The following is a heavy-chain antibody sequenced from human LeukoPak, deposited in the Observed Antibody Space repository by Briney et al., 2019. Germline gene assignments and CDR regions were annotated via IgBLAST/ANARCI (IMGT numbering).Heavy chain of an antibody. V-gene: IGHV4-59*01. CDR3: ARDRGSSGWYINDY. CDR1: GGSISSYY. J-gene: IGHJ4*02. CDR2: IYYSGST. Sequence: SETLSLTCTVSGGSISSYYWRWVRQPPGKGRGWVGYIYYSGSTNYNPSLNSRVTISVDTSKIQFSLKLSSVTAADTAVYYCARDRGSSGWYINDYWGQGTLVTVSS. D-gene: IGHD6-19*01.